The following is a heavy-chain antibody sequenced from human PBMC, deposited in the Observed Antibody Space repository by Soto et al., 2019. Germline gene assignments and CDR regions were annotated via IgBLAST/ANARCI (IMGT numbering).Heavy chain of an antibody. CDR3: YSFDY. CDR1: GGSISGDY. Sequence: QVQLQESGPGLVKPSETLSLTCTVSGGSISGDYWSWVRQPPGKGLEWIGFTHYSESAYYSPSLKHRLTLSLDTSKNIFSLMLTSWARPGVCGDDCYSFDYWGQGSLVTVSS. D-gene: IGHD2-21*02. J-gene: IGHJ4*02. CDR2: THYSESA. V-gene: IGHV4-59*13.